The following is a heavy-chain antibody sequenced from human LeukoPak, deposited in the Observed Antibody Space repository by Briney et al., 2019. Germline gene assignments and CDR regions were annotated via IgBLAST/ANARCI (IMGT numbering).Heavy chain of an antibody. V-gene: IGHV3-23*01. CDR1: EFTFSNYA. Sequence: GGSLRLSCAASEFTFSNYAMNWVRQAPGKGLEWVSGISGGGGSTFYADSVKGRFTISRDNSKNTLYLQMDSLRAEDTALYYCAKGSGINHYHWIDPWGQGTLVTVSS. D-gene: IGHD1-14*01. CDR3: AKGSGINHYHWIDP. J-gene: IGHJ5*02. CDR2: ISGGGGST.